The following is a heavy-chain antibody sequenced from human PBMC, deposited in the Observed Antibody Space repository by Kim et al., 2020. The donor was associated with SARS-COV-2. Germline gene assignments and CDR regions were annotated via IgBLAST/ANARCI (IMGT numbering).Heavy chain of an antibody. V-gene: IGHV3-30*18. Sequence: GGSLRLSCAASGFTYSSYGMHWVRQAPGKGLEWVGVISHDGSNTHYADSVKGRFTISRDNSKNTLYLQMNSLRGEDAAVYRCAKEGYYGSGSFPDYWGQGTLVTVSS. CDR2: ISHDGSNT. CDR1: GFTYSSYG. CDR3: AKEGYYGSGSFPDY. J-gene: IGHJ4*02. D-gene: IGHD3-10*01.